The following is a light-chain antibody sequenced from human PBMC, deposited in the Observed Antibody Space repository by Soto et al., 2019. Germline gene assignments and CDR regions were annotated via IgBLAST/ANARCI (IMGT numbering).Light chain of an antibody. V-gene: IGKV3D-20*01. CDR2: DAS. J-gene: IGKJ5*01. Sequence: EIVLTQSPATLSFSPGERSTLSCGSSRSVNSNYLAWYQQKPGLAPRLLIYDASNRATGIPGRFSGSGSGTDFTLTISRLEPEDFAVYYCQQYGSSPSTFGQGTRLEIK. CDR3: QQYGSSPST. CDR1: RSVNSNY.